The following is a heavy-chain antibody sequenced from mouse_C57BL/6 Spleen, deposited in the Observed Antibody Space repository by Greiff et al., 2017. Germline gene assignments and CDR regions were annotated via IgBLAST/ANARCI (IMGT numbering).Heavy chain of an antibody. J-gene: IGHJ2*01. V-gene: IGHV1-64*01. Sequence: QVQLQQPGAELVKPGASVKLSCKASGYTFTSYWMHWVKQRPGQGLEWIGMIHPNSGSTNYNEKFKSKATLTVDKSSSTAYMQLSSLTSEDSAVYYCAKGDITTVVAHFDYWGQGTTLTVSS. CDR2: IHPNSGST. CDR1: GYTFTSYW. CDR3: AKGDITTVVAHFDY. D-gene: IGHD1-1*01.